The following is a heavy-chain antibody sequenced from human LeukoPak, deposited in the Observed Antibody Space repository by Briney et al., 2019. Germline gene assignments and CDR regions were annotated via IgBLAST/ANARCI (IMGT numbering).Heavy chain of an antibody. CDR1: GGSNSSGSHY. Sequence: SETLSLTCIVSGGSNSSGSHYWGWIRQPPGKGLEWTGSMHYSGIAYYNPSLTSRVTISVDTSKNQFSLRLTSVTAADTAVYYCARYPYSDSGVWQAFDYWGQGTLVTVSS. J-gene: IGHJ4*02. CDR3: ARYPYSDSGVWQAFDY. V-gene: IGHV4-39*01. CDR2: MHYSGIA. D-gene: IGHD5-12*01.